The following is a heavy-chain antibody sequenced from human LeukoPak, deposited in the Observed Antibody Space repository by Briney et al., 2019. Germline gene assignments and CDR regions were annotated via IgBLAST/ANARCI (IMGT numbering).Heavy chain of an antibody. CDR2: ISGGGETK. D-gene: IGHD3-10*01. J-gene: IGHJ4*02. CDR1: GFTFSSYE. CDR3: ARTYYYGSGSNDY. V-gene: IGHV3-48*03. Sequence: GGSLRLSCAASGFTFSSYEVNWVRQAPGKGLEWVSYISGGGETKYYGDSVKGRFTTSRDNAKSSLYLQMNSLRAEDTAVYYCARTYYYGSGSNDYWGQGTLVTVSS.